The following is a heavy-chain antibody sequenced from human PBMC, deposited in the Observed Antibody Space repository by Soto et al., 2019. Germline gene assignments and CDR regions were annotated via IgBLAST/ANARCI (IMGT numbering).Heavy chain of an antibody. CDR2: INNDGTAT. D-gene: IGHD6-13*01. Sequence: LRLSCPAPGFTFGSTWMHWVRQAPGRGLVWVSHINNDGTATTYADSVKGRFTISRDNAKNTLYLQMNSLRAEDTAVYYCARDSWGIHHWGQGTLVTVSS. CDR3: ARDSWGIHH. V-gene: IGHV3-74*01. CDR1: GFTFGSTW. J-gene: IGHJ5*02.